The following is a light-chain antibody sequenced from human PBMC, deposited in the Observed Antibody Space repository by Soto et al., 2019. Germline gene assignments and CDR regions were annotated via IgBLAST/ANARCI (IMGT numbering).Light chain of an antibody. V-gene: IGKV3-11*01. CDR1: QSVSSY. J-gene: IGKJ1*01. CDR3: QQRSSWPRT. CDR2: DAS. Sequence: EIVLTQSPATLSLSPGERATLSCRASQSVSSYLAWYQQKPGQVPRLVIYDASNRATGIPGRFSGSGSVTDFTLTISSLEPEDFGVYYCQQRSSWPRTFGQGTNVEIK.